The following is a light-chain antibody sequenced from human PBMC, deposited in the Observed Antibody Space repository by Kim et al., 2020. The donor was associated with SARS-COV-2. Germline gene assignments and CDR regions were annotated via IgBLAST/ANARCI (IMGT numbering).Light chain of an antibody. CDR1: SRDVGAYNY. CDR2: DVS. Sequence: PGQSVPISCTGTSRDVGAYNYFSWYQQHPGKAPKLMIFDVSERPSGVPDRFSASKSVNTASLTISGLQAEDEADYYCCSFAGSYFVFGTGTKVTVL. J-gene: IGLJ1*01. CDR3: CSFAGSYFV. V-gene: IGLV2-11*03.